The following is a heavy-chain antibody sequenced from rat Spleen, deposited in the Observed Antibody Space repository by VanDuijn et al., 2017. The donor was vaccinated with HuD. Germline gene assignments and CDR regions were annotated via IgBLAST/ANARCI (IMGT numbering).Heavy chain of an antibody. V-gene: IGHV5-29*01. CDR1: GLTFTGYG. CDR2: ISYDGSNT. CDR3: VRHEPNWFPY. Sequence: EVQLVESGGGLVQPGRSLSLSCAVSGLTFTGYGMAWVRQAPTKGLEWVATISYDGSNTHYRDSVKGRFTISRDNAKTTLYLQMDSLRPEDTATYYCVRHEPNWFPYWGQGTLVTVSS. J-gene: IGHJ3*01.